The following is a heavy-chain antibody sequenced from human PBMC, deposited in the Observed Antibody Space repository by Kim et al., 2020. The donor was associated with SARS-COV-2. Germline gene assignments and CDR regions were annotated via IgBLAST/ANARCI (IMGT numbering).Heavy chain of an antibody. CDR3: AREPPHLYCSGGSCYDDY. D-gene: IGHD2-15*01. V-gene: IGHV3-53*01. Sequence: GGSLRLSCAASGFTVSSNYMSWVRQAPGKGLEWVSVIYSGGSTYYADSVKGRFTISRDNSKNTLYLQMNSLRAEDTAVYYCAREPPHLYCSGGSCYDDYWGQGTLVTVSS. J-gene: IGHJ4*02. CDR1: GFTVSSNY. CDR2: IYSGGST.